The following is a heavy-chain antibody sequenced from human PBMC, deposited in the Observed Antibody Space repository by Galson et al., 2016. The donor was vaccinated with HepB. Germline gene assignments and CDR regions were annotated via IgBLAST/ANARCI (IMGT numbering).Heavy chain of an antibody. CDR3: ATFIEENSSFES. J-gene: IGHJ4*02. CDR1: GFTFTTYW. CDR2: IKQDESEK. V-gene: IGHV3-7*01. D-gene: IGHD1/OR15-1a*01. Sequence: SLRLSCAASGFTFTTYWMSWVRQAPGKGLEWVANIKQDESEKFYVGSVKGRFTVSRDNAKNSLFLQMRSLRAEDTAVYFCATFIEENSSFESWGQGTLVTVSS.